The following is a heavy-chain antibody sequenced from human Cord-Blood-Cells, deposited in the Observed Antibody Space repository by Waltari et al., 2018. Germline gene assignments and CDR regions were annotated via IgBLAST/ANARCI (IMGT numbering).Heavy chain of an antibody. CDR1: GDSVSSNSAA. D-gene: IGHD6-6*01. CDR2: TYYRSKWYN. J-gene: IGHJ3*02. Sequence: QVQLQQSGPGLVKPSPTLPLPCPISGDSVSSNSAARTCIRQSPSRGLEWLGRTYYRSKWYNEYAVSVKSRIPINPDTSKNQFSLQLNSVTPEDTAVYYCARVPYSSSSFAFDIWGQGTMVTVSS. V-gene: IGHV6-1*01. CDR3: ARVPYSSSSFAFDI.